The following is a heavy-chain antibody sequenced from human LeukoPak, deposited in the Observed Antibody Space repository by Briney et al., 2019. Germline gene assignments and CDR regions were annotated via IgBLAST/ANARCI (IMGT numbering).Heavy chain of an antibody. J-gene: IGHJ6*03. CDR1: GFTFSSYG. D-gene: IGHD3-22*01. CDR3: AKDGYYYDSSGYYNTYYYYYMDV. Sequence: GGSLRLSCAASGFTFSSYGMHWVRQAPGKGLEWVAFIRYDGSNKYYADSVKGRFTISRDNSENTLYLQMNSLRAEDTAVYYCAKDGYYYDSSGYYNTYYYYYMDVWGKGTTVTVSS. V-gene: IGHV3-30*02. CDR2: IRYDGSNK.